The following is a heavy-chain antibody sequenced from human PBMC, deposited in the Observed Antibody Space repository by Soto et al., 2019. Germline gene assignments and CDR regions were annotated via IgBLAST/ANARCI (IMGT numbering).Heavy chain of an antibody. CDR1: GYTFTGYY. CDR2: INPNSGGT. Sequence: ASVKFSCKASGYTFTGYYMHWVRQAPGQGLGWMGWINPNSGGTNYAHKFQGWVTMTRHTSISTAYMELSRLRHDDTAVYYCAREDSSSKLRNYYSGMDVWGQGTTVTVSS. V-gene: IGHV1-2*04. D-gene: IGHD6-6*01. J-gene: IGHJ6*02. CDR3: AREDSSSKLRNYYSGMDV.